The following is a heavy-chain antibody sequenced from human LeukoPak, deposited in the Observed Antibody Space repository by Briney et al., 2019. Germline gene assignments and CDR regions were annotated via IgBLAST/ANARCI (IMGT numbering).Heavy chain of an antibody. V-gene: IGHV3-74*01. CDR2: INSDGSSI. Sequence: GGSLRPSCAASGFTFSSYWMHWVRQAPGKGLVWVSRINSDGSSISYADSVKGRFTISRDNAKNTVYLQMNSLRAEDTAVYYCARVGANSNGFGYWGQGTLVTVSS. CDR1: GFTFSSYW. D-gene: IGHD6-19*01. CDR3: ARVGANSNGFGY. J-gene: IGHJ4*02.